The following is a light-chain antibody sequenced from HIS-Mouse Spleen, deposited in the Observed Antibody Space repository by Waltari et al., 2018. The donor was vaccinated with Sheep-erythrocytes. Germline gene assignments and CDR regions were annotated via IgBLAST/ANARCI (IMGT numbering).Light chain of an antibody. CDR3: AAWDDSLSGVV. Sequence: DIVMTQSPDSLAVSLGERATINCKSSQSVLYSSNNKNYLAWYQQKPGQPPKLLIYWESTRESGVPDRFSGSKSGTSASLAISGLRSEDEADYYCAAWDDSLSGVVFGGGTK. CDR2: WES. J-gene: IGKJ4*01. CDR1: QSVLYSSNNKNY. V-gene: IGKV4-1*01.